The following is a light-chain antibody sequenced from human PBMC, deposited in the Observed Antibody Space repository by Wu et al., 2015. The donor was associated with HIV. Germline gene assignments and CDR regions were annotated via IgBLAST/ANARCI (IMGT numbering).Light chain of an antibody. CDR1: QDIRND. V-gene: IGKV1-17*01. Sequence: IQMTQSPSSLSASVGDRVTITCRASQDIRNDLGWYQQRPGKAPKLLIYAASSLQSGVPSRFSGSGSGTEFTLTISSLQPDDFATYYCQQYNSYSPDSFGQGTKLEIK. CDR2: AAS. CDR3: QQYNSYSPDS. J-gene: IGKJ2*03.